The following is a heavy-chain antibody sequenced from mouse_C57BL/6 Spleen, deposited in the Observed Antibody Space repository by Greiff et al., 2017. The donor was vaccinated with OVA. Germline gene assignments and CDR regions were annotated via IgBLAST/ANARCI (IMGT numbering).Heavy chain of an antibody. V-gene: IGHV1-59*01. CDR2: IDPSDSYT. CDR1: GYTFTSYW. D-gene: IGHD1-1*01. J-gene: IGHJ4*01. CDR3: ARGGGSSYHYAMDY. Sequence: VQLQQPGAELVRPGTSVKLSCKASGYTFTSYWMHWVKQRPGQGLEWIGVIDPSDSYTNYNQKFKGKATLTVDTSSSTAYMQLSSLTSEDSAVYYCARGGGSSYHYAMDYWDQGTSVTVSS.